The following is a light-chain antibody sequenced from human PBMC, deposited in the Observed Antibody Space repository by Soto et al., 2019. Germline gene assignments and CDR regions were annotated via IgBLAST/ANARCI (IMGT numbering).Light chain of an antibody. Sequence: QSALTQPPSASGTPGQRVTISRSGNNSNIGSNPVHWYQQFPGTAPNVPIYSNYQRPSEVPARFSGSKSGTSASLAISGLQSEDEADYYCSAWDDRLSDLLFGGGTKVTVL. CDR2: SNY. CDR1: NSNIGSNP. V-gene: IGLV1-44*01. CDR3: SAWDDRLSDLL. J-gene: IGLJ2*01.